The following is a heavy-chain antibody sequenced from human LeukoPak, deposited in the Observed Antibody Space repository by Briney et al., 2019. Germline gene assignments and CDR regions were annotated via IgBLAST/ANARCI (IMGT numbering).Heavy chain of an antibody. CDR1: GGSISSSNW. Sequence: ASETLSLTCAVSGGSISSSNWWSWVRQPPGKGLEWIGEIYHSGSTNYNPSLKSRVTISVDTSKNQFSLKLSPVTAADTAVYYCATSWGSSSSGVDYYYYMDVWGKGTTVTVSS. V-gene: IGHV4-4*02. CDR3: ATSWGSSSSGVDYYYYMDV. CDR2: IYHSGST. J-gene: IGHJ6*03. D-gene: IGHD6-6*01.